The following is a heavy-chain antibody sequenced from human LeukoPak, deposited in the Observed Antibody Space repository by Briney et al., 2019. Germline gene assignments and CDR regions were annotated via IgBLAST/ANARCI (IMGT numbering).Heavy chain of an antibody. CDR3: VKGGQYSTNWSQH. V-gene: IGHV3-64D*06. Sequence: GGSLRLSCSASGFTFNNYAMHWVRQAPGKGLEYVSAISSNGGGTDYTDSVKGRFTISRDNAKNTLFLQMSSLRAEDTAVYFCVKGGQYSTNWSQHWGQGTLVGVSS. CDR2: ISSNGGGT. J-gene: IGHJ1*01. D-gene: IGHD5-18*01. CDR1: GFTFNNYA.